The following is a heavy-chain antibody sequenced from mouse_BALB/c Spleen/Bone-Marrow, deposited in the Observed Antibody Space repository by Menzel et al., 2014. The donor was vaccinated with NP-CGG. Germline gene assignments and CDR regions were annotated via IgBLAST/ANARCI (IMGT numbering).Heavy chain of an antibody. J-gene: IGHJ2*01. V-gene: IGHV4-1*02. CDR2: INPDSRTI. CDR3: SRPDYYGYLNY. D-gene: IGHD1-1*01. Sequence: EVKLEESGGGLVQPGGSLKLSCAASGFDFSRYWMSWVRQAPGKGLEWIGEINPDSRTINYSPSLKDKFIISRDNAKNTLYLRLNKGRSEDTALYYCSRPDYYGYLNYWGQGTPLTVSS. CDR1: GFDFSRYW.